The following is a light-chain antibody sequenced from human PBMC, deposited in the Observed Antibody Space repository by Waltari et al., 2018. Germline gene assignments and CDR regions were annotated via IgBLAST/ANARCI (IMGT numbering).Light chain of an antibody. CDR3: SSYTTGSTRYV. V-gene: IGLV2-14*03. Sequence: QSALTQPASVSGSPGQSITISCTGTSSDVGAYNFVSWYQKHPAKAPKVMIYDVNNRPSGVSSRFSGSKSGNTASLTISGLQAEDEADYYCSSYTTGSTRYVFGSGTKVTVL. CDR1: SSDVGAYNF. J-gene: IGLJ1*01. CDR2: DVN.